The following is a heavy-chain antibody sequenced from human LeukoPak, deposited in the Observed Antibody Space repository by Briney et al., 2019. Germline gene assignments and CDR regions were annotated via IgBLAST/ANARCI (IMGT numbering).Heavy chain of an antibody. CDR1: GGSINIYY. J-gene: IGHJ3*02. Sequence: SETLSLTCTVSGGSINIYYWRWIRQPAGKGLEWIGRIYTSGSTNYNPSLKSRVTMSVDTSKNQFSLKLSSVTAADTAVYYCASYSSGWLKGDAFDIWGQGTMVTVSS. CDR3: ASYSSGWLKGDAFDI. D-gene: IGHD6-19*01. CDR2: IYTSGST. V-gene: IGHV4-4*07.